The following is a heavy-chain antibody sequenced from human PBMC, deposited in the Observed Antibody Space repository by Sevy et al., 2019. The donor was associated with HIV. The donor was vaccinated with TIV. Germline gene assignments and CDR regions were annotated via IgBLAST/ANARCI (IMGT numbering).Heavy chain of an antibody. CDR2: ISNSGTNI. CDR1: GFRFSSYE. D-gene: IGHD4-17*01. J-gene: IGHJ4*02. CDR3: ARDLPPSATTVAHFDY. V-gene: IGHV3-48*03. Sequence: GRSLRLSCAASGFRFSSYEMNWVRQAPGKGLEWVASISNSGTNIYYSDSVRGRFTISRDTAKNSLYLQMNSLRAEDTGVYYCARDLPPSATTVAHFDYWGQGTLVTVSS.